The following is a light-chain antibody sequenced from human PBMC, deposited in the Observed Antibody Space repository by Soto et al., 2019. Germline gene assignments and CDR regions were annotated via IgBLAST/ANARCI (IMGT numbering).Light chain of an antibody. V-gene: IGKV3-15*01. CDR3: EQCNWHPFNVT. CDR1: QSVSSN. Sequence: EIVMTQSPATLSVSPGERATLSCRASQSVSSNLAWYQQKPGQAPMLLIYDASTSATSIPASFSGTGSGTDYTLSISSLQSEDAVDYYCEQCNWHPFNVTFGGGTKVEIK. J-gene: IGKJ4*01. CDR2: DAS.